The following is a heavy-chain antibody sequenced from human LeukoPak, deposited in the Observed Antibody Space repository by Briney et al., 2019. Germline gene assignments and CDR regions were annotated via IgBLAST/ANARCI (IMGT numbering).Heavy chain of an antibody. Sequence: GGSLRLSCAASGFTVSSNYMSWVRQAPGKGLEWVSVIYSGGSAYYADSVKGRFTISRDNSKNTLYLQMNNLRAEDTAVYYCARDNVGWFDPWGQGTLVTVSS. V-gene: IGHV3-53*01. D-gene: IGHD2-15*01. CDR3: ARDNVGWFDP. J-gene: IGHJ5*02. CDR2: IYSGGSA. CDR1: GFTVSSNY.